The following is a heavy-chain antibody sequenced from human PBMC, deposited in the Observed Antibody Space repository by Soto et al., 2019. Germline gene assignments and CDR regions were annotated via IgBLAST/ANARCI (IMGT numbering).Heavy chain of an antibody. CDR1: GYTFTSYG. CDR3: ARDLPVGLVAY. J-gene: IGHJ4*01. V-gene: IGHV1-18*01. Sequence: QVQLVRSGAEVKKPGASVKVSCKASGYTFTSYGISWVRQAPGQGLEWMGWISAYNGNTNYAQKLQGRVTMTTDTPTTTAYRELRSLRSDDTAVYYWARDLPVGLVAYWGQEPWSPSPQ. CDR2: ISAYNGNT. D-gene: IGHD6-19*01.